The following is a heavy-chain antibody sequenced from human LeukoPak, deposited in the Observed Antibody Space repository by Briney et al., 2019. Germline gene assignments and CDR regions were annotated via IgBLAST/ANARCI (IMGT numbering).Heavy chain of an antibody. CDR1: GYTFTSYA. V-gene: IGHV1-3*01. D-gene: IGHD3-9*01. J-gene: IGHJ2*01. CDR2: TNAGNGNT. CDR3: ARDRYYDILTGYIPQWYFDL. Sequence: ASVKVSCKASGYTFTSYAMHWVRQAPGQRLEWMGWTNAGNGNTKYSQKFQGRVTITRDTSASTAYMELSSLGSEDTAVYYCARDRYYDILTGYIPQWYFDLWGRGTLVTVSS.